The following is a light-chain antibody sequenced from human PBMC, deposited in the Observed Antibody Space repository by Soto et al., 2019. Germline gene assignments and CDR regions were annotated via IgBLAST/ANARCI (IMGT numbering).Light chain of an antibody. Sequence: QPVLTQSPSASASLGASVKLTCTLSSGHSSYAIAWHQQQPEKGPRYLMKLDSDGSHTKGDAIPDRFSGSSSGAERYLTLSSLQSEDEAAYYCQTWGTGIHVVFGGGTKLTVL. V-gene: IGLV4-69*01. CDR1: SGHSSYA. CDR2: LDSDGSH. J-gene: IGLJ2*01. CDR3: QTWGTGIHVV.